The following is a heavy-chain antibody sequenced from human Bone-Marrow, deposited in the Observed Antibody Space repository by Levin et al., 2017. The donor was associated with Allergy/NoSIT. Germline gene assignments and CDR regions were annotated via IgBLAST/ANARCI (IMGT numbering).Heavy chain of an antibody. J-gene: IGHJ4*02. CDR2: IRSKAYGGTT. Sequence: GGSLRLSCTASGFTFGDYAMSWVRQAPGKGLEWVGFIRSKAYGGTTEYAASVKGRFTISRDDSKSIAYLQMNSLKTEDTAVYYCTRERRDGVVPAAIDYWGQGTLVTVSS. CDR3: TRERRDGVVPAAIDY. CDR1: GFTFGDYA. D-gene: IGHD2-2*01. V-gene: IGHV3-49*04.